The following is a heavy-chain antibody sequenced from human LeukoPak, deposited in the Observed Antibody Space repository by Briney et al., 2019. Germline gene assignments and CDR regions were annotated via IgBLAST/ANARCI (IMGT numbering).Heavy chain of an antibody. CDR1: GFTFSSYG. D-gene: IGHD6-19*01. V-gene: IGHV3-33*01. Sequence: QSGGSLRLSRAASGFTFSSYGMHWVRQAPGKGLEWVAVIRYDGSNKYYADSVKGRFTISRDNSKNTLYLQMNSLRAEDTAVYYCARERRAPYSSGWYGPNDAFDIWGQGTMVTVSS. CDR2: IRYDGSNK. J-gene: IGHJ3*02. CDR3: ARERRAPYSSGWYGPNDAFDI.